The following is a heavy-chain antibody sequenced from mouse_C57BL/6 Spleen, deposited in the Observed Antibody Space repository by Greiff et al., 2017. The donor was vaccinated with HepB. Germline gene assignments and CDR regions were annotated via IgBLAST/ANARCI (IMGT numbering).Heavy chain of an antibody. CDR1: GYSITSGYY. D-gene: IGHD2-2*01. J-gene: IGHJ4*01. Sequence: EVKLMESGPGLVKPSQSLSLTCSVTGYSITSGYYWNWIRQFPGNKLEWMGYISYDGSNNYNPSLKNRISITRDTSKNQFFLKLNSVTTEDTATYYCARDPGGYGYAMDYWGQGTSVTVSS. CDR2: ISYDGSN. CDR3: ARDPGGYGYAMDY. V-gene: IGHV3-6*01.